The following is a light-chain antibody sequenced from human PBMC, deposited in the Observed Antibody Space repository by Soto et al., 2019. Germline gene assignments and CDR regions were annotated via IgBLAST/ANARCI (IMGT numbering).Light chain of an antibody. Sequence: EIVMTQSPATLSVSPGDRATLSCRASQSVSSNLAWYQQKPGQAPRLVIYGASTRATAIPARFSGSGSGTEFTLTISSLQSEDFAVYYCQQYADWPLLTFGGGTKVEIK. V-gene: IGKV3-15*01. CDR2: GAS. J-gene: IGKJ4*01. CDR3: QQYADWPLLT. CDR1: QSVSSN.